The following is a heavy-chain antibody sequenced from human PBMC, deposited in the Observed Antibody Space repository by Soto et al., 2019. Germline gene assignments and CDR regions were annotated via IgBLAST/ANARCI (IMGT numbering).Heavy chain of an antibody. CDR2: INPKSGDT. J-gene: IGHJ4*02. D-gene: IGHD3-10*01. V-gene: IGHV1-2*02. Sequence: QARLVQSGPEVRRPGASVTVSCKASGYTFTHSFIHWVRRAPGQGLEWMGYINPKSGDTHYSQTFRGRVSMTVDTSTDTASVGLSSLKSDDTAVYFCARVPGHKNSRGDFWGQGTPITVSS. CDR1: GYTFTHSF. CDR3: ARVPGHKNSRGDF.